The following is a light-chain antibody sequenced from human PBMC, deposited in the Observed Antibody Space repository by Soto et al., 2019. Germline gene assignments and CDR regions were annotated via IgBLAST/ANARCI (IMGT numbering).Light chain of an antibody. V-gene: IGLV1-40*01. Sequence: QSVLTQPPSVSGAPGQRVTISCTGSSSNIGTGYDVHWYRQLPGTAPKLLIYANTNRPSGVPDRFSGSKSGTSASLAITGLQADDEADYYCQSYDSSLSGYVFGTGTKLTVL. CDR3: QSYDSSLSGYV. CDR2: ANT. CDR1: SSNIGTGYD. J-gene: IGLJ1*01.